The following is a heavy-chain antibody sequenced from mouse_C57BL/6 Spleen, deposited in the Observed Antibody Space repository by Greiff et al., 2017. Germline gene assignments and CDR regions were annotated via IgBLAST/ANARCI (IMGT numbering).Heavy chain of an antibody. Sequence: QVQLQQSGPELVKPGASVKLSCKASGYTFTSYDINWVKQRPGQGLEWIGWIYPRDGSTKYNEKFKGKATLTVDTSSSTAYMELHSLTSEDSAVYFCARGETAQATLAWFAYWGQGTLVTVSA. CDR1: GYTFTSYD. V-gene: IGHV1-85*01. CDR2: IYPRDGST. D-gene: IGHD3-2*02. J-gene: IGHJ3*01. CDR3: ARGETAQATLAWFAY.